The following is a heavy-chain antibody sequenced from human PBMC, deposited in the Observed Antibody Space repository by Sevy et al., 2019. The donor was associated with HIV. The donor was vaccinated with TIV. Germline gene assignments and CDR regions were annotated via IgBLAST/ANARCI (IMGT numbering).Heavy chain of an antibody. D-gene: IGHD6-13*01. V-gene: IGHV3-48*03. CDR2: ISSTGSTL. J-gene: IGHJ4*02. Sequence: GGSLRLSCAASGFTFSSYEMNWVRQAQGKGLEWVSYISSTGSTLYYEDFVKGRFTISRDNAKNSRYLQMSSLRAEDTAVYYCATDAPGSSIVDYWCQGTLVTVSS. CDR1: GFTFSSYE. CDR3: ATDAPGSSIVDY.